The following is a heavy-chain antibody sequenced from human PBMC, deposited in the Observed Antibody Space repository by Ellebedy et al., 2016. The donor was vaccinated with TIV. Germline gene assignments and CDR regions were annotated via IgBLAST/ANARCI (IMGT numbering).Heavy chain of an antibody. CDR1: GFPFSAYD. CDR2: MRRSDGGT. Sequence: PGGSLRLSCAASGFPFSAYDMSWVRQAPGKGLEWVSVMRRSDGGTHYADSVKGRFTISRDNSKNTLFLQMNSLRVEDTALYYCSKGAWLDYWGPGTLVTVSS. CDR3: SKGAWLDY. V-gene: IGHV3-23*01. J-gene: IGHJ4*02.